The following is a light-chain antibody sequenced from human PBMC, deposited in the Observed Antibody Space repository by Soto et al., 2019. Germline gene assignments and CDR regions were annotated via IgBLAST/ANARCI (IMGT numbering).Light chain of an antibody. V-gene: IGLV2-14*03. Sequence: QSALTQPASVSASPGQSITISCTGTSSDIGYYNSVSWYQQHPGEAPQLLIYDVSYRPSGISSRFSGSKSGYTASLTISGLQAEDEADYYFSLYTTTNTLVFGGGTKLTVL. CDR1: SSDIGYYNS. CDR2: DVS. J-gene: IGLJ2*01. CDR3: SLYTTTNTLV.